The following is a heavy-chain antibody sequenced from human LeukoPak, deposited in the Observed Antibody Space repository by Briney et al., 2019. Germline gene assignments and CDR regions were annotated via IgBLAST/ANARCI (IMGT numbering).Heavy chain of an antibody. D-gene: IGHD3-3*01. CDR3: ARAPQDDFWSGSVWFDP. CDR2: IYYSGST. Sequence: PSETLSLTCAVSGGSISSGGYSWSWIRQPPGKGLEWIGYIYYSGSTYYNPSLKSRVTISVDTSKNQFSLKLSSVTAADTAVYYCARAPQDDFWSGSVWFDPWGQGTLVTVSS. J-gene: IGHJ5*02. V-gene: IGHV4-31*11. CDR1: GGSISSGGYS.